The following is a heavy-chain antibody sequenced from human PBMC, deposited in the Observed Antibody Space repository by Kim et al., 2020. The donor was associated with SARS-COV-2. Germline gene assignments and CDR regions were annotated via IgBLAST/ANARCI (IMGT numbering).Heavy chain of an antibody. CDR1: GFTFSSYW. D-gene: IGHD2-15*01. CDR2: IKQDGSEK. Sequence: GGSLRLSCAASGFTFSSYWMSWVRQAPGKGLEWVANIKQDGSEKNYVDSVKGRFTISRDNAKNSLYLQMNSLRAEDTAVYYCARGAVAAPFYYYYYGMDVWGRGTTVTVSS. V-gene: IGHV3-7*05. J-gene: IGHJ6*02. CDR3: ARGAVAAPFYYYYYGMDV.